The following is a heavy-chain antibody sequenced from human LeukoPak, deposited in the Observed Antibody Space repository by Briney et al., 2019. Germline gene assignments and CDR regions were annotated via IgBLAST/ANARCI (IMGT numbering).Heavy chain of an antibody. Sequence: GGSLRLSCAASGFTFSSDAMTWVLQAPGKGLEWASAISGSGGGTYYADSVKGRFTISRDNSKNTLYLQMNSLRAEDTAVYYCAKERSFGTWLGDYWGQGALVTVSS. J-gene: IGHJ4*02. CDR3: AKERSFGTWLGDY. CDR1: GFTFSSDA. CDR2: ISGSGGGT. D-gene: IGHD2/OR15-2a*01. V-gene: IGHV3-23*01.